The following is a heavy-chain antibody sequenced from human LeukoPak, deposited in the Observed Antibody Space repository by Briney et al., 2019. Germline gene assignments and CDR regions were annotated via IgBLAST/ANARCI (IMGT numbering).Heavy chain of an antibody. D-gene: IGHD5-12*01. CDR3: ATNRAVTYDRPFDI. J-gene: IGHJ3*02. V-gene: IGHV4-59*08. CDR2: IHYTGTT. Sequence: SETLSLTCIVSGDSINNHYWTWMRQTPGGERLWFGDIHYTGTTKYNPSLKSRVTMSIDTSKNQFSLELSSVTATDTAVYFCATNRAVTYDRPFDIWGQGTMVTVSS. CDR1: GDSINNHY.